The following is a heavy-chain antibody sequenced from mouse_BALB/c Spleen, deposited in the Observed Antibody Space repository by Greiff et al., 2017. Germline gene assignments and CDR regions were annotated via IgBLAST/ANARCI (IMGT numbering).Heavy chain of an antibody. Sequence: DVKLQESGPSLVKPSQTLSLTCSVTGDSITSGYWNWIRKFPGNKLEYMGYISYSGSTYYNPSLKSRISITRDTSKNQYYLQLNSVTTEDTATYYCARGPITTVVDYFDYWGQGTTLTVSS. CDR3: ARGPITTVVDYFDY. CDR2: ISYSGST. D-gene: IGHD1-1*01. CDR1: GDSITSGY. V-gene: IGHV3-8*02. J-gene: IGHJ2*01.